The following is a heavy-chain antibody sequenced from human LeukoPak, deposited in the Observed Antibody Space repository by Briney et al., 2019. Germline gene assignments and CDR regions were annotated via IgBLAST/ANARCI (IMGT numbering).Heavy chain of an antibody. CDR2: ISDSGGHT. D-gene: IGHD3-10*01. CDR1: GFTFSSYA. J-gene: IGHJ4*02. Sequence: GGSLRLSCAVSGFTFSSYAMTWVRQAPGKALEWVSDISDSGGHTYYADSVRGRFTISRDNSKNTLYLQMNSLRAEDTAMYYCAKPIYYTSGTYSPGDFWGQGTLVTVSS. CDR3: AKPIYYTSGTYSPGDF. V-gene: IGHV3-23*01.